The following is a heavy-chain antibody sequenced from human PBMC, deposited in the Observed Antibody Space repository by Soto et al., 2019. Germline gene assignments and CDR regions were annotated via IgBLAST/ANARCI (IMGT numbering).Heavy chain of an antibody. CDR3: ARAKDIKRLIIAALLDY. CDR1: GFTFSSYA. J-gene: IGHJ4*02. D-gene: IGHD6-6*01. CDR2: ISYDGSNK. Sequence: GSLRLSCAASGFTFSSYAMHWVGQAPGKGLEWVAVISYDGSNKYYADSVKGRFTISRDNSKNTLYLQMNSLRAEDTAVYYCARAKDIKRLIIAALLDYWGQGTLVTVSS. V-gene: IGHV3-30-3*01.